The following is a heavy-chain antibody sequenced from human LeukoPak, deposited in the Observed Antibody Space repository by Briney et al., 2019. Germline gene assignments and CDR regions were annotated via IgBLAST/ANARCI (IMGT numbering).Heavy chain of an antibody. CDR2: IYHSGST. CDR1: GYSISSGYY. D-gene: IGHD5-24*01. CDR3: AREMATISPDAFDI. Sequence: SETLSLTCTVSGYSISSGYYWGWIRQPPGKGLEWIGSIYHSGSTYYNPSLKSRVTISVDTSKNQFSLKLSSVTAADTVVYYCAREMATISPDAFDIWGQGTMVTVSS. V-gene: IGHV4-38-2*02. J-gene: IGHJ3*02.